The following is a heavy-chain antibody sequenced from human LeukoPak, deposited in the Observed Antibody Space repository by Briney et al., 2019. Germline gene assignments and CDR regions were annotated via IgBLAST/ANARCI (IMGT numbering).Heavy chain of an antibody. D-gene: IGHD3-22*01. CDR3: ATDDNSGSDY. CDR1: GFTFSSYW. J-gene: IGHJ4*02. V-gene: IGHV3-7*01. CDR2: IKRDGSEK. Sequence: GGSLRLSCAASGFTFSSYWMCWVRQAPGKGLEWVANIKRDGSEKYYVDSVKGRFTISRDNAKNLLYLQMNSLRAEDTAVYYCATDDNSGSDYWGQGTLVTVSS.